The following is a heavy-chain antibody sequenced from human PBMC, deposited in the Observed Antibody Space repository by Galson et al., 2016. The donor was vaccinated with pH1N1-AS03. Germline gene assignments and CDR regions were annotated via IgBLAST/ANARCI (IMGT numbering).Heavy chain of an antibody. V-gene: IGHV3-23*01. Sequence: SLRLSCAAPGFPFIAYAMNWVRQAPGKGLEWVSVISASAGNTYYADSVKGRFTISRDNSKNTVYLQMNSLGAEDTAVYYCAKGGRYHDSLIDCWGQGTLVTVSS. D-gene: IGHD3-22*01. CDR3: AKGGRYHDSLIDC. CDR2: ISASAGNT. CDR1: GFPFIAYA. J-gene: IGHJ4*02.